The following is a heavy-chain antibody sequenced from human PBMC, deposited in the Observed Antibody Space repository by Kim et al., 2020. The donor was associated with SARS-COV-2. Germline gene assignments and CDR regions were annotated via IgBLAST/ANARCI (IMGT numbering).Heavy chain of an antibody. D-gene: IGHD1-26*01. V-gene: IGHV4-59*11. CDR3: ARDIAGHYFDY. CDR1: GGSISGHF. Sequence: SETLSLTCAVSGGSISGHFWSWIRQPPGKGLEWIGYIYYSGSTHYNPSLESRVTMSVDTSNNRFSLKRSSVTAADAAVYFCARDIAGHYFDYWGLGIPGTVSS. CDR2: IYYSGST. J-gene: IGHJ4*01.